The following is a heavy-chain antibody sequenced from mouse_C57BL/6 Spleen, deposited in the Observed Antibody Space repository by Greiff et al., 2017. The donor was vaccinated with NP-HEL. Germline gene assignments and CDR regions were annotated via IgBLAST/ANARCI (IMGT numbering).Heavy chain of an antibody. Sequence: EVQRVESGGGLVQPGGSLKLSCAASGFTFSDYGMAWVRQAPRKGPEWVAFISNLAYSIYYADTVTGRFTISRENAKNTLYLEMSSLRSEDTAMYYCATLYSNYEGFAYWGQGTLVTVSA. J-gene: IGHJ3*01. CDR1: GFTFSDYG. V-gene: IGHV5-15*01. CDR3: ATLYSNYEGFAY. D-gene: IGHD2-5*01. CDR2: ISNLAYSI.